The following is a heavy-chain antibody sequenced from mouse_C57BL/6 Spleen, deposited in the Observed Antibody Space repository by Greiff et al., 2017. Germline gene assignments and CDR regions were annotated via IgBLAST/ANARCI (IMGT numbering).Heavy chain of an antibody. CDR1: GYTFTSYT. J-gene: IGHJ3*01. Sequence: VQGVESGAELARPGASVKMSCKASGYTFTSYTMHWVKQRPGQGLEWIGYINPSSGYTKYNQKFKDKATLTADKSSSTAYMQLSSLTSEDSAVYYCARSGIYDGYSSWFAYWGQGTLVTVSA. D-gene: IGHD2-3*01. V-gene: IGHV1-4*01. CDR2: INPSSGYT. CDR3: ARSGIYDGYSSWFAY.